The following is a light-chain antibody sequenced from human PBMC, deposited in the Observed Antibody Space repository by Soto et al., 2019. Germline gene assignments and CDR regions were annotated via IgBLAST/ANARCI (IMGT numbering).Light chain of an antibody. CDR3: QQRSDWLPIT. J-gene: IGKJ5*01. CDR1: QSVSES. Sequence: EIVLTPSPATLSLSPGDRATLSCRASQSVSESLAWYQQKPGQAPRLLIYDVSYRATGIPVRFSGSGSGTDFTLTISSLEPEDFVVYYCQQRSDWLPITFGQGTRVEIK. CDR2: DVS. V-gene: IGKV3-11*01.